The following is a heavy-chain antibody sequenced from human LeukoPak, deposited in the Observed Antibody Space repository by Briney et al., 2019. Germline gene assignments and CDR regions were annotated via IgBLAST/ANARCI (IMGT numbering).Heavy chain of an antibody. CDR2: IKEDGSEK. CDR3: ARLTLRANDWCYDY. Sequence: PGGSLRLSCAASGFTFSAYWMRWVRQAPGKGLEWVASIKEDGSEKYYVDSVKGRFTISRDNAKNSLYLQMNSLRAEDTAVYYCARLTLRANDWCYDYWGQGTLVTVSS. D-gene: IGHD4/OR15-4a*01. CDR1: GFTFSAYW. V-gene: IGHV3-7*01. J-gene: IGHJ4*02.